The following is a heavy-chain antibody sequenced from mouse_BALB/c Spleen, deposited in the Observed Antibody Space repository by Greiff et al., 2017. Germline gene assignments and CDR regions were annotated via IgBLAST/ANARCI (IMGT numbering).Heavy chain of an antibody. Sequence: VQLQQPGAELVKPGASVKLSCKASGYTFTSYYMYWVKQRPGQGLEWIGEINPSNGDTNFNEKFKSKATLTVDKSSSTAYMRLSSLTSEDSAVYYCTRKLSYWYFDVWGAGTTVTVSS. CDR3: TRKLSYWYFDV. CDR1: GYTFTSYY. V-gene: IGHV1S81*02. J-gene: IGHJ1*01. CDR2: INPSNGDT.